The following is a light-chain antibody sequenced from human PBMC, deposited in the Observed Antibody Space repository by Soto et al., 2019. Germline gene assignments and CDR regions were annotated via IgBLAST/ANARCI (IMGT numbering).Light chain of an antibody. Sequence: EVVLTQSPGTLSLSPGDRAALSCKASQSLTGTYLAWYQQKPGQPPRLLMYGASTILTGIPDRFSGSGSGTDFTLTISRLEPEDFAVYYCQHHDRLPRAFGQGTKVEI. CDR2: GAS. V-gene: IGKV3-20*01. CDR3: QHHDRLPRA. J-gene: IGKJ1*01. CDR1: QSLTGTY.